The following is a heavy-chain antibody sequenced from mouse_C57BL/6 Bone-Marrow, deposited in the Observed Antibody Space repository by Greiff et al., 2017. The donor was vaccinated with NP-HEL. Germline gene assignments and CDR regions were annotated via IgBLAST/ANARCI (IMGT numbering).Heavy chain of an antibody. Sequence: VQLQQSGPELVKPGASVKMSCKASGYTFTDYNMHWVKQSHGKSLEWIGYINPNNGGTSYNQKFKGKATLTVNKSSSTAYMELRSLTSEDSAVYYGAREGALLLLGYFDVWGTGTTVTVSS. D-gene: IGHD1-1*01. CDR1: GYTFTDYN. V-gene: IGHV1-22*01. CDR3: AREGALLLLGYFDV. CDR2: INPNNGGT. J-gene: IGHJ1*03.